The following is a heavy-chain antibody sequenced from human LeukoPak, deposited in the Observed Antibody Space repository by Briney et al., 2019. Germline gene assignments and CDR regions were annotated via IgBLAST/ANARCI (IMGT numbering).Heavy chain of an antibody. CDR3: ADVGAGGDY. Sequence: GGSLRLSRAASGYSFSDHYMDWVRQAPGKGLEWVGRIRNKAESYRTEYAASVKGRFSVSRDDSKSSVYLQMNSLKNEDTAVYYCADVGAGGDYWGQGTLVTVSS. J-gene: IGHJ4*02. CDR2: IRNKAESYRT. D-gene: IGHD3-10*01. V-gene: IGHV3-72*01. CDR1: GYSFSDHY.